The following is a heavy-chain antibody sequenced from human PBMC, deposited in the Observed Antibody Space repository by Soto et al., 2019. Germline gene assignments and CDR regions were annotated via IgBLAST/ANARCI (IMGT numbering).Heavy chain of an antibody. CDR2: IHPGDSDT. CDR1: GYSFTSYW. D-gene: IGHD1-1*01. J-gene: IGHJ4*02. Sequence: ESLKISCKGSGYSFTSYWIGWVRQMPGKGLEWMGIIHPGDSDTRYSPSFQGQVTISADKSISTAYLQWSSLRVEDTAIYYCARNTIPHPHYWGQGTLVTVSS. V-gene: IGHV5-51*01. CDR3: ARNTIPHPHY.